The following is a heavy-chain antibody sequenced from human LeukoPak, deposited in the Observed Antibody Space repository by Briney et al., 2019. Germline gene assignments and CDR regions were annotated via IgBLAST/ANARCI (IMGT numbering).Heavy chain of an antibody. J-gene: IGHJ4*02. CDR1: GFTFDDYA. Sequence: GGSLRLSCAASGFTFDDYAMHWVRQAPGKGLEWVSGISWNSGSIGYADSVKGRFTISGDNAKNSLYLQMNSLRAEDTALYYCAKADIGYFDWLAPFDYWGQGTLVTVSS. D-gene: IGHD3-9*01. CDR3: AKADIGYFDWLAPFDY. CDR2: ISWNSGSI. V-gene: IGHV3-9*01.